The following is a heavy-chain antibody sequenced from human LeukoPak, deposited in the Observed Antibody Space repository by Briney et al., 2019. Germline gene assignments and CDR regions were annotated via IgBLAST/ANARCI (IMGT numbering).Heavy chain of an antibody. CDR3: ARQQIYYFGSGSYSLGMDV. Sequence: SETLSLTCTVSGGSISGYYWSWIRQPPGKGLEWVGYSYYSGSTSYNPSLKSRVTISVDTSKNQFSLKLSSVTAADTALYYCARQQIYYFGSGSYSLGMDVWGQGTTVTVSS. D-gene: IGHD3-10*01. CDR2: SYYSGST. J-gene: IGHJ6*02. V-gene: IGHV4-59*08. CDR1: GGSISGYY.